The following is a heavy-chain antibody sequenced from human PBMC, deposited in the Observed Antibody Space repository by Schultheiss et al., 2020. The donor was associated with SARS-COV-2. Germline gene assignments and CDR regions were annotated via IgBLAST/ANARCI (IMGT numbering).Heavy chain of an antibody. Sequence: GGSLRLSCAASGFTFSSSWMHWVRQAPGKGLEWVAVISYDGSNKYYADSVKGRFTISRDNSKNTLYLQMNSLRAEDTAVYYCARDRAVAGGYYYYGMDVWGQGTTVTVSS. CDR1: GFTFSSSW. CDR2: ISYDGSNK. J-gene: IGHJ6*02. D-gene: IGHD6-19*01. CDR3: ARDRAVAGGYYYYGMDV. V-gene: IGHV3-30*03.